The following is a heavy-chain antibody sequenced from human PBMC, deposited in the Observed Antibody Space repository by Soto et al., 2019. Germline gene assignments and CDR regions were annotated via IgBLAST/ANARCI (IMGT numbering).Heavy chain of an antibody. J-gene: IGHJ5*02. CDR2: INAGNGDT. Sequence: ASVKVSCKASGYTFTNYAMHWVRQAPGQRLEWMGWINAGNGDTKYSQNFQGRVTITRDTSASTAYMELSSLRSEDTAVYYCARDPYYAFWSGSNWLDPWGQGTLVTVSS. CDR1: GYTFTNYA. CDR3: ARDPYYAFWSGSNWLDP. D-gene: IGHD3-3*01. V-gene: IGHV1-3*01.